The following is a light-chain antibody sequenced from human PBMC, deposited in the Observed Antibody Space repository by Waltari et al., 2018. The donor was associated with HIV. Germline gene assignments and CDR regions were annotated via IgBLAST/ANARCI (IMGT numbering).Light chain of an antibody. CDR2: EVS. CDR3: SSYAGSNNLV. J-gene: IGLJ2*01. CDR1: SSDVGGYNY. Sequence: QSALTQPPSASGSPGQSVTISCTGPSSDVGGYNYVSWYQQHPGKAPKPMIYEVSKRPSGVPVRFSGSKSGNTASLTVSGLQAEDEADYYCSSYAGSNNLVFGGGTKLTVL. V-gene: IGLV2-8*01.